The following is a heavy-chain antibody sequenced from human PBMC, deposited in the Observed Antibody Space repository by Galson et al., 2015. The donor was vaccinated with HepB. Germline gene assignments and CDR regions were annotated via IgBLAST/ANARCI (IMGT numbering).Heavy chain of an antibody. CDR1: GFTFSSYG. J-gene: IGHJ5*02. CDR3: ARDISWGSAES. D-gene: IGHD3-3*02. Sequence: LRLSCAASGFTFSSYGLHWVRQAPGKGLEWVADIWSDGINKYYADSVKGRFTISRDNSKSTLYLQMNSLRAEDTSVYYCARDISWGSAESWGQGTLVTVSS. CDR2: IWSDGINK. V-gene: IGHV3-33*01.